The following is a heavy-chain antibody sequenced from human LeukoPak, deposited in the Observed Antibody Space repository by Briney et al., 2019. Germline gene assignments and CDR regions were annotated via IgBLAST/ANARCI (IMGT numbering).Heavy chain of an antibody. CDR2: IYHSGST. V-gene: IGHV4-38-2*01. CDR3: ARPQGGIPNWFDP. D-gene: IGHD2-15*01. CDR1: GGSSSGYY. J-gene: IGHJ5*02. Sequence: PSETLSLTCAVYGGSSSGYYWGWIRQPPGKGLEWIGSIYHSGSTYYNPSLKSRVTISVDTSKNQFSLKLSSVTAADTAVYYCARPQGGIPNWFDPWGQGTLVTVSS.